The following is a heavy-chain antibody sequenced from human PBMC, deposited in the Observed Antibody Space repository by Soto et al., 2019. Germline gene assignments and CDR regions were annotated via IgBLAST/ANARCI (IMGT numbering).Heavy chain of an antibody. V-gene: IGHV3-30*18. CDR3: AKDLWQEVLEYFQH. D-gene: IGHD3-10*01. J-gene: IGHJ1*01. CDR1: GFTFSSYG. Sequence: GGSLRLSCAASGFTFSSYGMHWVRQAPGKGLEWVAVISYDGSNKYYADSVKGRFTISRDNSKNTLYLQMNSLRAEDTAVYYCAKDLWQEVLEYFQHWGQGTLVTVSS. CDR2: ISYDGSNK.